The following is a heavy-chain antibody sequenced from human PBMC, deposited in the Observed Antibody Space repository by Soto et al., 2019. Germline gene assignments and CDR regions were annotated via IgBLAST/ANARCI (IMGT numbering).Heavy chain of an antibody. CDR1: GFIFENFG. Sequence: GGSLRLSCAASGFIFENFGMSWVRQAPGKGLGWISSISGSGFKKYYADSVKGRFTISRDNSKSTVYLELNNLSAEDTAVYHCAKNQGVELVPLATVDWFDPWGQGSVVTVS. D-gene: IGHD1-26*01. V-gene: IGHV3-23*01. J-gene: IGHJ5*02. CDR3: AKNQGVELVPLATVDWFDP. CDR2: ISGSGFKK.